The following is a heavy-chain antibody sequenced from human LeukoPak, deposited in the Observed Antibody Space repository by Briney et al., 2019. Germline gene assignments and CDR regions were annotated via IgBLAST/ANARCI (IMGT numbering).Heavy chain of an antibody. J-gene: IGHJ1*01. Sequence: GGSLKLSCAASGFTFPDAWMHWVRQDPGKGLELVGRIKNRNRGRTTDYTAPVKGRFTISRDDSRDTVYLQMNSLKTDDTAVYYCVTDGGQLPYYFTYWGQGTLVTVSS. CDR2: IKNRNRGRTT. V-gene: IGHV3-15*01. D-gene: IGHD3-10*01. CDR3: VTDGGQLPYYFTY. CDR1: GFTFPDAW.